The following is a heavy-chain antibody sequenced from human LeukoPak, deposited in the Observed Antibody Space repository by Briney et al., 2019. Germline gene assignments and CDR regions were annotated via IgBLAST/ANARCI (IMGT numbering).Heavy chain of an antibody. Sequence: GGSLRLSCAASGFTFSSYSMNWVRQAPGKGLDWVSCISSSSSYIYYADSVKGRFTISRENAKSSLYLQMNSLRAEDTAVYYCARELLTYSNHKLGHYMDVWGKGTTVTVSS. D-gene: IGHD4-11*01. CDR2: ISSSSSYI. CDR3: ARELLTYSNHKLGHYMDV. V-gene: IGHV3-21*01. CDR1: GFTFSSYS. J-gene: IGHJ6*03.